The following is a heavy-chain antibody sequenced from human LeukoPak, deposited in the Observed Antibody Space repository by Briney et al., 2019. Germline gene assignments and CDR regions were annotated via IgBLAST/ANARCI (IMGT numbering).Heavy chain of an antibody. D-gene: IGHD1-1*01. J-gene: IGHJ3*02. CDR1: GASISTYY. Sequence: SETLSLTCTVSGASISTYYWSWIRQSPGKGLEWIGSIYYSGSTNYNPSLKSRVTISVDTSKNQFSLELSSVTAADTAVYYCAVNLTRHTFDIWGQGTMVTVSS. CDR2: IYYSGST. CDR3: AVNLTRHTFDI. V-gene: IGHV4-59*08.